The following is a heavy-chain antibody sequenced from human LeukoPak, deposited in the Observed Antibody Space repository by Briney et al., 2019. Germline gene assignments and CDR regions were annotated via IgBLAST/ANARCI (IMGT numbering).Heavy chain of an antibody. V-gene: IGHV4-61*08. CDR1: GGSISSGGYY. J-gene: IGHJ4*02. D-gene: IGHD6-19*01. Sequence: SQTLSLTCTVSGGSISSGGYYWSWIRQHPGKGLEWIGYIYYSGSTNYNPSLKSRVTISVDTSKNQFSLKLSSVTAADTAVYYCAREGSSGWYYYWGQGTLATVSS. CDR2: IYYSGST. CDR3: AREGSSGWYYY.